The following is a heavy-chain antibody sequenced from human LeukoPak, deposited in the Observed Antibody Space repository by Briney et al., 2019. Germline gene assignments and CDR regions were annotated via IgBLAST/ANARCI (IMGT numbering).Heavy chain of an antibody. Sequence: GGSLRLSCAASGFTISSYGMHWVRQAPGKGLEWVAVIWYDGSNKYYADSVKGRFTISRDNSENTLYLQMNSLRAEDTAVYYCARDNYGSGSYSWFDPWGQGTLVTVSS. V-gene: IGHV3-33*01. CDR3: ARDNYGSGSYSWFDP. CDR1: GFTISSYG. J-gene: IGHJ5*02. CDR2: IWYDGSNK. D-gene: IGHD3-10*01.